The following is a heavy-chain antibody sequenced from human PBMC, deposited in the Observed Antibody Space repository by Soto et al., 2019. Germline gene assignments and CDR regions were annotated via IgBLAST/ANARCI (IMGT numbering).Heavy chain of an antibody. CDR1: GASVSNGY. V-gene: IGHV4-59*02. CDR3: ARSYYDSTGFAVDP. D-gene: IGHD3-22*01. J-gene: IGHJ5*02. CDR2: MYFGGSF. Sequence: QMQLQASGPGLVKPSETLSLTCNVSGASVSNGYWSWIRQPPGKGLEWIGFMYFGGSFNYNPSLTSRATISVETSKNHFSMKLTSVTASDMAVYYCARSYYDSTGFAVDPWGQGTLVTVSS.